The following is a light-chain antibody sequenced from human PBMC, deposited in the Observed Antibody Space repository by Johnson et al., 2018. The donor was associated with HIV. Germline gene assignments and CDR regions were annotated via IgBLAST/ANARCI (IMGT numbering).Light chain of an antibody. CDR1: SSNIGNNY. J-gene: IGLJ1*01. V-gene: IGLV1-51*01. CDR3: GTWDSSLSAPRV. CDR2: DNN. Sequence: QSALTQPPSVSAAPGQKVTISCSGSSSNIGNNYVSWYQQFPGTAPKLLIYDNNKRPSGIPDRFSGSKSGTSATLDITGLQTGDEAEYYCGTWDSSLSAPRVFGTGTKVTVL.